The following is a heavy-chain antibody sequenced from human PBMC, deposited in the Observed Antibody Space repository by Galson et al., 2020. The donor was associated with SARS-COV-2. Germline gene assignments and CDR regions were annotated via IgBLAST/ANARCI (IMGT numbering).Heavy chain of an antibody. J-gene: IGHJ5*01. CDR3: AKGKGMDSLGGGLGLFSTGRTTDKGGNWFDS. CDR1: GGSFRGYY. Sequence: SETLSLTCAVSGGSFRGYYWRWIRKSPGRGLEWIGAITHNGITNYNQTLKRRVTMSGHTWTHQFPLKLTSVTAADTAVFYCAKGKGMDSLGGGLGLFSTGRTTDKGGNWFDSWGQGTLVTVSS. D-gene: IGHD3-16*01. CDR2: ITHNGIT. V-gene: IGHV4-34*01.